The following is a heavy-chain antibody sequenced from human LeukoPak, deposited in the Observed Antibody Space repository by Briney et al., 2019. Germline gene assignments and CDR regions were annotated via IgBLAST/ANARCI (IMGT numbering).Heavy chain of an antibody. CDR1: GFTFSSYD. V-gene: IGHV3-13*03. CDR3: ARDYDSSGYRWSGYAFDI. Sequence: PGGSLRLSCAACGFTFSSYDMHWVRQATGKGLEWVSAIGTAGDTYYPGSVKGQFTISRENAKNSLYLQMNSLRAGDTAVYYCARDYDSSGYRWSGYAFDIWGQGTMVTVSS. D-gene: IGHD3-22*01. CDR2: IGTAGDT. J-gene: IGHJ3*02.